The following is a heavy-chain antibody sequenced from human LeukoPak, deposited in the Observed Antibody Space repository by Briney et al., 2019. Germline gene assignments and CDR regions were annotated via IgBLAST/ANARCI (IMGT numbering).Heavy chain of an antibody. Sequence: ASVKVSCKASGYTFTSYGISWVRQAPGQGLEWVGWISAYNGNTNYAQKLQGRVTMTTDTSTSTAYMELRSLRSDDTAVYYCARDLGEYSSSSRWGSGVDYWGQGTLVTVSS. D-gene: IGHD6-6*01. J-gene: IGHJ4*02. CDR3: ARDLGEYSSSSRWGSGVDY. CDR2: ISAYNGNT. V-gene: IGHV1-18*01. CDR1: GYTFTSYG.